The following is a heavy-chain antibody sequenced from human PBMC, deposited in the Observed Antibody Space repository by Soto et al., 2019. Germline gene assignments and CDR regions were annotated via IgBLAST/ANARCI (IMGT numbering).Heavy chain of an antibody. CDR2: MYHSGST. CDR3: ARVPDY. CDR1: GGSISSGGYS. Sequence: SETLSLTCAVSGGSISSGGYSWSWIRQPPGKGLELIGYMYHSGSTYYNPSLKSRVTISIDRSKNQFSLKLSSVTAADTAVYYCARVPDYRGQGILVTVSP. V-gene: IGHV4-30-2*01. J-gene: IGHJ4*02. D-gene: IGHD2-2*01.